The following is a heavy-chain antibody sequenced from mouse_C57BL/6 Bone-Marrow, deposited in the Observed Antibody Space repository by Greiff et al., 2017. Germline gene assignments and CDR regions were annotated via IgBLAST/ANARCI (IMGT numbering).Heavy chain of an antibody. J-gene: IGHJ4*01. CDR2: INPSTGGT. D-gene: IGHD2-4*01. CDR3: ARERLRYYAMDY. V-gene: IGHV1-43*01. CDR1: GYSFTGYY. Sequence: EVKLVESGPELVKPGASVKISCKASGYSFTGYYMHWVKQSSEKSLEWIGEINPSTGGTSYNQKFKGKATLTVDKSSSTAYMQLKSLTSEDSAVYYCARERLRYYAMDYWGQGTSVTVSS.